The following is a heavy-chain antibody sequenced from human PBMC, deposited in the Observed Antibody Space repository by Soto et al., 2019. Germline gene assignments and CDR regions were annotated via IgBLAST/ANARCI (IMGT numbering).Heavy chain of an antibody. V-gene: IGHV1-18*01. Sequence: GASVKVSCKASGYTFTSYGISWVRQAPGQGLEWMGWISAYNGNTNYAQKLQGRVTMTTDTSTSTAYMELRSLRSDDTAVYYCARTQIFGVVIGAFDIWAQGTMVTVSS. CDR1: GYTFTSYG. CDR3: ARTQIFGVVIGAFDI. CDR2: ISAYNGNT. J-gene: IGHJ3*02. D-gene: IGHD3-3*01.